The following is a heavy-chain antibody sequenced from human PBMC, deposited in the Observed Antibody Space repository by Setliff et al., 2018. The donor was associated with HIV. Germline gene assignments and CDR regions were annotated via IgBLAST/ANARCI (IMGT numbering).Heavy chain of an antibody. CDR3: ARDDPDCSGGSCPFDY. Sequence: SVKVSCKASGGTFSSYAISWVRQAPGQGLEWMGGIIPIFGTANYAQKFQGRVTITTDESTSTAYMELSSLRSEDTAVYYWARDDPDCSGGSCPFDYWGQGTLVTVS. CDR2: IIPIFGTA. V-gene: IGHV1-69*05. CDR1: GGTFSSYA. J-gene: IGHJ4*02. D-gene: IGHD2-15*01.